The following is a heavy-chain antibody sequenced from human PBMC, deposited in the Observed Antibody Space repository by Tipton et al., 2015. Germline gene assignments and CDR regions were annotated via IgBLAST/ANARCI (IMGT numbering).Heavy chain of an antibody. CDR3: ATMRNRISDY. J-gene: IGHJ4*01. V-gene: IGHV3-48*03. CDR2: LSALGDTI. Sequence: SLRLSCAASGFTISTHEMTWVRQAPGKGLEWISYLSALGDTIYYADSVRGRFTISRDDAKNSLYLQLNSLRVEDTAVYYCATMRNRISDYWGQGSLVTVSS. D-gene: IGHD1-14*01. CDR1: GFTISTHE.